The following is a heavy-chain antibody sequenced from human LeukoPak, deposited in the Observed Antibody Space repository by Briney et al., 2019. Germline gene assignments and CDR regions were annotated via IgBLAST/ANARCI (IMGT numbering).Heavy chain of an antibody. CDR2: ISWNSGSI. CDR3: AKGDTAMVYYYMDV. Sequence: GRPLRLSCAASGFTFDDYAMHWVRQAPGKGLEWVSGISWNSGSIGYEDSVKGRFTISRDNAKNSLYLQMNSLRTEDTALYYCAKGDTAMVYYYMDVWGKGTTVTVSS. J-gene: IGHJ6*03. CDR1: GFTFDDYA. V-gene: IGHV3-9*01. D-gene: IGHD5-18*01.